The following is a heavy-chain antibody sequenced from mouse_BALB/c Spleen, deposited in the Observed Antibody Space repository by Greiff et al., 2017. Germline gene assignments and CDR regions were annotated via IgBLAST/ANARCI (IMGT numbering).Heavy chain of an antibody. CDR3: ARQRQLGLYYYAMDY. CDR1: GFSLTSYG. V-gene: IGHV2-6-2*01. D-gene: IGHD3-2*01. J-gene: IGHJ4*01. CDR2: IWSDGST. Sequence: QVQLQQSGPDLVAPSQSLSITCTVSGFSLTSYGVHWVRQPPGKGLEWLVVIWSDGSTTYNSALKSRLSISKDNSKSQVFLKMNSLQTDDTAMYYCARQRQLGLYYYAMDYWGQGTSVTVSS.